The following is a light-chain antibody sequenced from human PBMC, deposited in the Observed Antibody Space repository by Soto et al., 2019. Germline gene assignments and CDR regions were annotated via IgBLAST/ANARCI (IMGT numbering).Light chain of an antibody. CDR3: SSYTSGSTLI. V-gene: IGLV2-14*03. Sequence: QSALTQPASVSASPGQSLTISCTGTSSDVGAYNYVAWYQQHPDKAPKLMIYDVSHRPSGVSDRFSGSKSGNTASLTISGLQAEDEADYYCSSYTSGSTLIFGGGTKLTVL. CDR2: DVS. CDR1: SSDVGAYNY. J-gene: IGLJ2*01.